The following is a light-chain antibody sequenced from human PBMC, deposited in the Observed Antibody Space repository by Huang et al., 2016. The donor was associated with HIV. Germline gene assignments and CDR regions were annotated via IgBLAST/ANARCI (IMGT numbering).Light chain of an antibody. J-gene: IGKJ2*01. V-gene: IGKV1-39*01. CDR3: QQSYSPSPFT. CDR2: EAA. Sequence: DIQMTQSPSSLSASIGDRVIITCRASQDIGRLLNWYQQKPGKAPQLLIYEAAVLHTGVPSRFSGSVSGTHFTLTIRSLLPEDFATYYCQQSYSPSPFTFGLGTILDI. CDR1: QDIGRL.